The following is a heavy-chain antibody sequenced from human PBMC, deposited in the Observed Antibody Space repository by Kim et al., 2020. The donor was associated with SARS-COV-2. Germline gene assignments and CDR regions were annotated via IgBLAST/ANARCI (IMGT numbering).Heavy chain of an antibody. CDR1: GYTFTTYG. CDR2: ISAYNGNT. Sequence: ASVKVSCKASGYTFTTYGITWVRQAPGQGLEWMGWISAYNGNTNYAQRFQGRVTMTTDTSTSTAYMELRSLRSDDTALYYCARDRIAVRPGWFDPWGQGTLVIVFS. V-gene: IGHV1-18*04. CDR3: ARDRIAVRPGWFDP. D-gene: IGHD6-6*01. J-gene: IGHJ5*02.